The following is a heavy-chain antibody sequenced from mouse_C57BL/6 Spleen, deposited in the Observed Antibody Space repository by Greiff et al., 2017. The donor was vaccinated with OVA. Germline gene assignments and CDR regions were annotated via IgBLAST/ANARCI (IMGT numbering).Heavy chain of an antibody. CDR1: GYAFSSSW. Sequence: VQLQESGPELVKPGASVKISCKASGYAFSSSWMNWVKQRPGKGLEWIGRIYPGDGDTNYNGKFKGKATLTADKSSSTAYMQLSSLTSEDSAVYFCASLSLETFAYWGQGTLVTVSA. CDR3: ASLSLETFAY. CDR2: IYPGDGDT. J-gene: IGHJ3*01. V-gene: IGHV1-82*01.